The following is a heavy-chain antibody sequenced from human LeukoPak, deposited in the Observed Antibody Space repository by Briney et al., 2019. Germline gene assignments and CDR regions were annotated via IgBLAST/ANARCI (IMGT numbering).Heavy chain of an antibody. V-gene: IGHV4-34*01. CDR2: INHSGST. CDR3: AAPAAGTGRGFQH. CDR1: GGSFSGYY. J-gene: IGHJ1*01. D-gene: IGHD6-13*01. Sequence: SETLSLTCAVYGGSFSGYYWSWIRQPPGKGLEWIGEINHSGSTNYNPSLKGRVTISVDTSKNQFSLKLSSVTAADTAVYYCAAPAAGTGRGFQHWGQGTLVTVSS.